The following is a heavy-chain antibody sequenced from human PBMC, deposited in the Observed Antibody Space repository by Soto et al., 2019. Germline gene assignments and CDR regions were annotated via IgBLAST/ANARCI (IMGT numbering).Heavy chain of an antibody. CDR2: IYYSGST. J-gene: IGHJ3*02. Sequence: PSETLSLTCTVSGGSISSYYWSWIRQPPGKGLEWIGYIYYSGSTNYNPPLKSRVTISVDTSKNQFSLKLSSVTAADTAVYYCARRYGYALDIWGQGTMVTVSS. CDR3: ARRYGYALDI. D-gene: IGHD4-17*01. CDR1: GGSISSYY. V-gene: IGHV4-59*01.